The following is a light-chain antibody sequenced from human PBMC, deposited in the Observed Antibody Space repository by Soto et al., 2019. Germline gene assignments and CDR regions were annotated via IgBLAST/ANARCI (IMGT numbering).Light chain of an antibody. CDR2: QDS. Sequence: SYELTQPPSVSVSPGQTASITCSGDKLGDKYVCWYQQKSGQSPVLVIYQDSTRPSGIPERFSGSNSGNTATLTISGTQAMDEADYYCQVWDTSVVFGGGTKLTV. V-gene: IGLV3-1*01. J-gene: IGLJ3*02. CDR1: KLGDKY. CDR3: QVWDTSVV.